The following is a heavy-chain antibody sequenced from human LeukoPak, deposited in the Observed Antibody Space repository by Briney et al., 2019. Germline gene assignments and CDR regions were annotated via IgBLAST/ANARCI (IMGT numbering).Heavy chain of an antibody. V-gene: IGHV4-4*07. J-gene: IGHJ5*02. Sequence: PSETLPLTCTVSGGSISNYYWCWIRQPAGKGLEWIGRISTGGSTNYNSSLKSRVTMSVDTSKNQFSLKLSSVTAADTAVYYCARTIGLMVYAGMLDWFDPWGQGTLVTVSS. D-gene: IGHD2-8*01. CDR2: ISTGGST. CDR3: ARTIGLMVYAGMLDWFDP. CDR1: GGSISNYY.